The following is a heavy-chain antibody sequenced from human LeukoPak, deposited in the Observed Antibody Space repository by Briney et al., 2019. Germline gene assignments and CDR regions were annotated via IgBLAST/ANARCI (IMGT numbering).Heavy chain of an antibody. J-gene: IGHJ6*02. CDR3: ARELGATVVNYGMDV. Sequence: KPSEPLSLPCPVSGGSIRSYYWSWIRQPPGKGLEWIGYIYYSGSTNYNPSLKSRVTISVDTPKNQLSLKLTSVTAADTAVYYCARELGATVVNYGMDVWGQGTTVTVSS. CDR1: GGSIRSYY. D-gene: IGHD4-23*01. V-gene: IGHV4-59*01. CDR2: IYYSGST.